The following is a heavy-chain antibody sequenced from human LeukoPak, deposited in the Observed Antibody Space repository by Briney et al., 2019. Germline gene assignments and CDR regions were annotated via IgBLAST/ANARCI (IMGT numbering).Heavy chain of an antibody. CDR3: ARNADAFDI. Sequence: PSETLSLTCTVSGGSISSYYWSWIRQPPGKGLEWIGYIYTSGSTNYNPSLKSRVTISVDTSKNQFSLKLSSVTAADTAVYYCARNADAFDIWGQGTMVTVSS. J-gene: IGHJ3*02. D-gene: IGHD1-1*01. CDR1: GGSISSYY. CDR2: IYTSGST. V-gene: IGHV4-4*09.